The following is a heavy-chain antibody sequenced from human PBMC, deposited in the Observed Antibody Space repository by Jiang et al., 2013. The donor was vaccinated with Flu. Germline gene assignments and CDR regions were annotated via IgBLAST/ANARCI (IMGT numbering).Heavy chain of an antibody. Sequence: KPTQTLTLTCTVSGFSLSTSGMCVSWIRQPPGKALEWLALIDWDDDKYYSTSLKTRLTISKDTSKNQVVLTMTNMDPVDTATYYCAVDTAMVPGAFDIWGQGTMVTVSS. D-gene: IGHD5-18*01. CDR2: IDWDDDK. CDR1: GFSLSTSGMC. J-gene: IGHJ3*02. CDR3: AVDTAMVPGAFDI. V-gene: IGHV2-70*01.